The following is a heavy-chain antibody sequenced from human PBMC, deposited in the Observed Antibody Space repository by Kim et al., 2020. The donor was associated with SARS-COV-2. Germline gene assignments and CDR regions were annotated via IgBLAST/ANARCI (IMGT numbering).Heavy chain of an antibody. D-gene: IGHD6-6*01. CDR1: GYTFTSYA. CDR2: INTNTGNP. J-gene: IGHJ6*02. V-gene: IGHV7-4-1*02. Sequence: ASVKVSCKASGYTFTSYAMNWVRQAPGQGLEWMGWINTNTGNPTYAQGFTGRFVFSLDTSVSTAYLQISSLKAEDTAVYYCARGPRRPTEPNKTSIAARLRVTIYYYYYGMDVWGQGTTVTVSS. CDR3: ARGPRRPTEPNKTSIAARLRVTIYYYYYGMDV.